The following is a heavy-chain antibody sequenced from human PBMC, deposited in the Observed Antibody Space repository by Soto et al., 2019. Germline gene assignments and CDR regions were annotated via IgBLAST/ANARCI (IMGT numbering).Heavy chain of an antibody. CDR3: ARVPDR. CDR1: GGSISSGGYS. J-gene: IGHJ5*02. D-gene: IGHD2-2*01. V-gene: IGHV4-30-2*01. Sequence: QLQLQESGSGLVKPSQTLSLTCAVSGGSISSGGYSWSWIRQPPGKGLEWIGYIYHSGSTYYNPSLKRRITIAGDRSKNQFPLKLSSVAAADTAGYYCARVPDRWGQGTLGTVSS. CDR2: IYHSGST.